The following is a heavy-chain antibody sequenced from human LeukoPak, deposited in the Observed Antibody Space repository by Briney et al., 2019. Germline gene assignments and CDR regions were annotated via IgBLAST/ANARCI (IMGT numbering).Heavy chain of an antibody. V-gene: IGHV4-4*03. Sequence: PETLSLTCTVSGGSISCGDYYWSWVRQPPGKGLEWIGEIFHSGNTNYNPSLKSRVTISVDKSKNQFSLKLSSVTAADTAVYYCARSLPAATFFDYWGQGTLVTVSS. CDR1: GGSISCGDYY. CDR3: ARSLPAATFFDY. D-gene: IGHD2-15*01. J-gene: IGHJ4*02. CDR2: IFHSGNT.